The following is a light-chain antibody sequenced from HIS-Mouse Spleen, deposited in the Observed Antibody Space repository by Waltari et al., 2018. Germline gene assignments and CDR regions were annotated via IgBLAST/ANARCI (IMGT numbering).Light chain of an antibody. J-gene: IGLJ2*01. CDR3: YSTDSSGNHRV. CDR2: EDS. Sequence: PGQTARITCSGDALQKKYAYWYQQKSGQAPVLVIYEDSKRPSGSPERFSGSSSGTMATLTISGAQVEDEADYYCYSTDSSGNHRVFGGGTKLTVL. CDR1: ALQKKY. V-gene: IGLV3-10*01.